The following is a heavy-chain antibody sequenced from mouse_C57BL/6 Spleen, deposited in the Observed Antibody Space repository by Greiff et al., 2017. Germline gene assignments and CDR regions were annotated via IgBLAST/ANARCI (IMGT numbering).Heavy chain of an antibody. V-gene: IGHV1-82*01. Sequence: VKLMESGPELVKPGASVKISCKASGYAFSSSWMNWVKQRPGKGLEWIGRIYPGDGDTNYNGKFKGKATLTADKSSSTAYMQLSSLTSEDSAVYFCAIYGRAWYFDVWGTGTTVTVSS. CDR3: AIYGRAWYFDV. J-gene: IGHJ1*03. D-gene: IGHD1-1*01. CDR2: IYPGDGDT. CDR1: GYAFSSSW.